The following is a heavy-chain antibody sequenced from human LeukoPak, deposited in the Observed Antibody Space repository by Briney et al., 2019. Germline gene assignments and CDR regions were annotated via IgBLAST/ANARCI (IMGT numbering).Heavy chain of an antibody. CDR2: IDPDGNT. V-gene: IGHV3-74*01. CDR3: ARDVRGPHDF. J-gene: IGHJ4*02. D-gene: IGHD2/OR15-2a*01. Sequence: PGGSLRLSCAASGFTLSNSWMHWVRQAPGKGLVWVSRIDPDGNTDYADSVKGRFTISRDNAKNTLHLQTNSLRAEDTAVYRCARDVRGPHDFWGQGTLVTVSS. CDR1: GFTLSNSW.